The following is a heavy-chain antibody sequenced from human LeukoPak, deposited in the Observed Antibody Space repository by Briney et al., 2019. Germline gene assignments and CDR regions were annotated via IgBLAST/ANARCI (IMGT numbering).Heavy chain of an antibody. CDR2: IIPIFGTA. V-gene: IGHV1-69*05. J-gene: IGHJ5*02. CDR1: GGTFSSYA. Sequence: SVKVSCKASGGTFSSYAISWVRQAPGQGVEWMGGIIPIFGTANYAQKFQGRVTITTDESTSTAYMELSSLRSEDTAVYYCARAEFIAVAGHGWFDPWGQGTLVTVSS. CDR3: ARAEFIAVAGHGWFDP. D-gene: IGHD6-19*01.